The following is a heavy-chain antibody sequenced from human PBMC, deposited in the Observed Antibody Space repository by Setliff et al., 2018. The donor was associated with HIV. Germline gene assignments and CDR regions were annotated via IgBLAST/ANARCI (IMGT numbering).Heavy chain of an antibody. Sequence: LRLSCTASGFTFGDYAMSWVRQAPGKGLEWVGFIRSKAYGGTTEYAASVKGRFTISRDDSKSLAYLQMNSLKAEDTAVYYCAAMGVEVVSYYYGMDVWGQGTTVTVS. J-gene: IGHJ6*02. CDR1: GFTFGDYA. V-gene: IGHV3-49*04. CDR2: IRSKAYGGTT. CDR3: AAMGVEVVSYYYGMDV. D-gene: IGHD2-2*01.